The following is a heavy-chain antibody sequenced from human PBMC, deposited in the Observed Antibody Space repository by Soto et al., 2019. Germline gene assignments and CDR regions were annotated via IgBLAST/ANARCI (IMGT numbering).Heavy chain of an antibody. CDR3: AKDLSSLGWLALGAPFDS. J-gene: IGHJ4*02. CDR1: GLTFSSYA. V-gene: IGHV3-23*01. D-gene: IGHD3-22*01. Sequence: PGGSLRLSCAASGLTFSSYAMNWVRQAPGKGLAWVSSVSANVRNTYYADSVKGRFTVSRDKSKNALFLQLDSLRVEDTAIYYCAKDLSSLGWLALGAPFDSWGPGTMVSVSS. CDR2: VSANVRNT.